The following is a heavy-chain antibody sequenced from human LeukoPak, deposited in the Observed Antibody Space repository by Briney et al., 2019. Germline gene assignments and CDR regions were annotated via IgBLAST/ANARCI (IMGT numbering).Heavy chain of an antibody. CDR3: ARQAPSVVVAATGDFDY. Sequence: GESLKISCKGSGYSFTSYWIGWVRQMPGKGLEWMGIIYPGDSDTRNRPSFEGQVTISADKSISTAYLQWSSLKASDTAMYYCARQAPSVVVAATGDFDYWGQGTLVTVSS. CDR2: IYPGDSDT. D-gene: IGHD2-15*01. CDR1: GYSFTSYW. V-gene: IGHV5-51*01. J-gene: IGHJ4*02.